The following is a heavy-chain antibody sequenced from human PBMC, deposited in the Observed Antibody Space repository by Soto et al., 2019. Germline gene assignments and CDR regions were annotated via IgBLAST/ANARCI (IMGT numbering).Heavy chain of an antibody. CDR1: GFTFSSYA. CDR2: ISGSGGST. J-gene: IGHJ4*02. CDR3: AKDANGNFYFDY. Sequence: EVQLLESGGGLVQRGGSLRLSCAASGFTFSSYAMSWVRQAPGKGLEWVSAISGSGGSTYYAHSVKGRFTISRANTKHTLNLQMNSLRAEDTAVYYCAKDANGNFYFDYWGQGTLVTVSS. V-gene: IGHV3-23*01.